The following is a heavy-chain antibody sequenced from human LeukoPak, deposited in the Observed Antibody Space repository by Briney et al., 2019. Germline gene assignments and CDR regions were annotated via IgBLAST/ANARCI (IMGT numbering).Heavy chain of an antibody. D-gene: IGHD6-19*01. Sequence: GASVKVSCKASAYTFTSYDIKWVRQATGQGLEWLGWMNPNSGNTGYAQKFQGRVTMTRNTSISTAYMELSSLRSEDTAGYYCARAAVARRSLGYWGQGTLVTVSS. CDR1: AYTFTSYD. CDR3: ARAAVARRSLGY. J-gene: IGHJ4*02. V-gene: IGHV1-8*01. CDR2: MNPNSGNT.